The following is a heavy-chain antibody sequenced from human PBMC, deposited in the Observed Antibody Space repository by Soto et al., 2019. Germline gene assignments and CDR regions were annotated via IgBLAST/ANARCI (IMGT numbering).Heavy chain of an antibody. J-gene: IGHJ4*02. D-gene: IGHD5-12*01. Sequence: QVQLVQSGAEVKKPGSSVKVSCKASGGTFSSYTISWVRQAPGQGLEWMGRIIPILGIANYAQKFQGRVTITADKSTSTAYMELSSLRSEDTAVYYCARDQGGYSGYTDYWGQGTLVTVSS. V-gene: IGHV1-69*08. CDR1: GGTFSSYT. CDR2: IIPILGIA. CDR3: ARDQGGYSGYTDY.